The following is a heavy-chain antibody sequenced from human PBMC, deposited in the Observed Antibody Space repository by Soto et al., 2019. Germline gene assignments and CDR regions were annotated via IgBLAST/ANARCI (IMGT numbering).Heavy chain of an antibody. Sequence: GGSLRLSCAASGFTFSSYWMHWVRQASGKGLVWVSRINGDGSSTSYADSVKGRFTISRDNAKNTLYLQMNSLRAEDTAVYYCTRDAYYDFWSGYSGYYYYYMDVWGKGTTVTVSS. CDR1: GFTFSSYW. CDR3: TRDAYYDFWSGYSGYYYYYMDV. D-gene: IGHD3-3*01. CDR2: INGDGSST. J-gene: IGHJ6*03. V-gene: IGHV3-74*01.